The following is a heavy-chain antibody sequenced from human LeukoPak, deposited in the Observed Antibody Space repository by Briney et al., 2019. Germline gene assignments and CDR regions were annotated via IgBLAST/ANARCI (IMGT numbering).Heavy chain of an antibody. CDR3: ARGKEVLTMLRGLKPDYYFDY. CDR2: IYTSGST. CDR1: GYSITSSYY. V-gene: IGHV4-4*07. Sequence: SETLSLTCTVSGYSITSSYYWSWIRQPAGKGLEWIGRIYTSGSTNYNPSLKSRVTMSVDTSKNQFSLKLNSVTAADTAVYYCARGKEVLTMLRGLKPDYYFDYWGQGTLVTVPS. J-gene: IGHJ4*02. D-gene: IGHD3-10*01.